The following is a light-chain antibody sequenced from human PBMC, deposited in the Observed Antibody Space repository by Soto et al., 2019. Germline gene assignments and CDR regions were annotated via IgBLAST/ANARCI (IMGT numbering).Light chain of an antibody. CDR1: QTVGVR. CDR3: HQRQSWPRT. CDR2: EAS. J-gene: IGKJ1*01. V-gene: IGKV3-11*01. Sequence: EIVVTQSPATLAVCHRERATLSCRASQTVGVRLAWYQHKPGQAPRLLIYEASNRAAGIPARFSASGSGTDFTLTISDVQPEDFALYYCHQRQSWPRTFGQGTKVDIK.